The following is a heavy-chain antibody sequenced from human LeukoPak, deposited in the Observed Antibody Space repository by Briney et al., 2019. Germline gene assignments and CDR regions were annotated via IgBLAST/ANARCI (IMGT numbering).Heavy chain of an antibody. CDR3: AKDRGIAAALDY. Sequence: GGSLRLSCAASGFTFSSYGMHWVRQAPGKGLEWVAVIWYDGSNKYYADSVKGRFTISRDNSKNTLYLQMNSLRAEDTAVYYCAKDRGIAAALDYWGQGTLVTVSP. V-gene: IGHV3-33*06. J-gene: IGHJ4*02. D-gene: IGHD6-13*01. CDR1: GFTFSSYG. CDR2: IWYDGSNK.